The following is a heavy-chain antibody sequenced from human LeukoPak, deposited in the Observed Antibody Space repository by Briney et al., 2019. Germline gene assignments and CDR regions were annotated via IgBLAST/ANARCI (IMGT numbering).Heavy chain of an antibody. CDR1: GGTFSSYA. J-gene: IGHJ4*02. D-gene: IGHD6-25*01. CDR2: IIPIFGTA. V-gene: IGHV1-69*05. CDR3: ARHGAAARTFDY. Sequence: SVKVSCKASGGTFSSYAISWVRQAPGQGLEWMGRIIPIFGTANYAQKFQGRVTITTDESTRAAYMELSSLTSEDTAGYYCARHGAAARTFDYWGQGTLVTVSS.